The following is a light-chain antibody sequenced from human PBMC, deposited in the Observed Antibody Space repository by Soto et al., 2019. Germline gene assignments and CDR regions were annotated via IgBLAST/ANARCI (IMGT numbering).Light chain of an antibody. J-gene: IGKJ1*01. CDR2: ATS. Sequence: DIQMTQSPSSLSASVGDRVTITCRASQSLSTFLYSYQHKPGKAPKLLIYATSSLQSGVPSRFRGSGSGTDFTLTISGLQREDFATYYCQQSYSNVWTFGPGTKVDIK. V-gene: IGKV1-39*01. CDR3: QQSYSNVWT. CDR1: QSLSTF.